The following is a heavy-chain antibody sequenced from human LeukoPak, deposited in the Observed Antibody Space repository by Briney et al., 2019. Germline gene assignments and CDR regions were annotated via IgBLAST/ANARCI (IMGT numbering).Heavy chain of an antibody. CDR3: AGGRPWFGES. V-gene: IGHV3-21*01. CDR1: GFTFSSYS. J-gene: IGHJ1*01. CDR2: ISSNSSYI. D-gene: IGHD3-10*01. Sequence: GWSLRLSCAASGFTFSSYSMNWVRQAPGKGLECVSSISSNSSYIYYADSVKGRFTISRDNAKNSLYLQMNSLRAEDTAVYYCAGGRPWFGESWGQGTLFTVSS.